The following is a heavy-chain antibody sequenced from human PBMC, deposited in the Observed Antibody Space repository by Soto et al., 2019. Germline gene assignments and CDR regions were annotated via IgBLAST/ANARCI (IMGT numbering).Heavy chain of an antibody. V-gene: IGHV4-30-4*01. D-gene: IGHD4-17*01. CDR3: VRDNYGDYDF. J-gene: IGHJ4*02. Sequence: QVQLQESGPGLVKPSQTLSLTCTVSGASFSSGDYYWSWIRQPPGRGLEWIGYIYYSVRTHHNPSLESRVTISQDMSKNQFSLNLTSVTAADTAIYYCVRDNYGDYDFWGQGTLVTVSS. CDR2: IYYSVRT. CDR1: GASFSSGDYY.